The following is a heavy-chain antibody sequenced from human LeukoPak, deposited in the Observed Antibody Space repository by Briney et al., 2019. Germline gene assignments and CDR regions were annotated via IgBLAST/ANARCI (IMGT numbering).Heavy chain of an antibody. CDR1: GPTFSVYA. D-gene: IGHD3-3*01. CDR3: AKGGQDFDFWRFDL. J-gene: IGHJ5*02. V-gene: IGHV3-23*01. CDR2: ISGSGTGT. Sequence: PGGSLRLSCAASGPTFSVYAMCWVRQAPGKGLEWVSGISGSGTGTYYADSVKGRFTITRDNSRNTVNLQMNSLRAGDTARYYCAKGGQDFDFWRFDLWGQGILVIVSS.